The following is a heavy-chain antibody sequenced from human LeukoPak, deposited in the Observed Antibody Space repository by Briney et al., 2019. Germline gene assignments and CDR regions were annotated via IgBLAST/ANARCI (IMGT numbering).Heavy chain of an antibody. V-gene: IGHV4-39*07. CDR1: GGSISSSSYY. CDR2: IYYSGST. CDR3: ARGGLTYFDY. J-gene: IGHJ4*02. D-gene: IGHD4/OR15-4a*01. Sequence: SETLSLTCTVSGGSISSSSYYWGWIRQPPGKGLEWIGSIYYSGSTYYNPSLKSRVTISVDTSKNQFSLKLSSVTAADTAVYYCARGGLTYFDYWGQGTLVTVSS.